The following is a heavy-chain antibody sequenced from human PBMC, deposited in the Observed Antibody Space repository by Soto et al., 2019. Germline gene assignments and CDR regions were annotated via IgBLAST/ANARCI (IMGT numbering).Heavy chain of an antibody. CDR3: ARGRVTKYLTAFDY. D-gene: IGHD1-26*01. CDR2: IIPVFGTA. CDR1: GGTFISYA. V-gene: IGHV1-69*01. J-gene: IGHJ4*02. Sequence: QVQLVQSGAEVKKPGSSVKVSCKASGGTFISYAISWVRQAPGRGLEWMGGIIPVFGTANYTQKFQGRVTNTGDESKSTAYMELSSLRSEDIALYYCARGRVTKYLTAFDYWGQGTLVTVSS.